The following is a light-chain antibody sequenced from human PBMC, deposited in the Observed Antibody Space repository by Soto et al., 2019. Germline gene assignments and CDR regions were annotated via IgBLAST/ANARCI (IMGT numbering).Light chain of an antibody. V-gene: IGLV2-14*01. CDR1: SSDFGDYNY. CDR3: SSYAASRTGV. Sequence: QSVLTQPASVSGSPGQSITISCTGTSSDFGDYNYVSWYQHHPDKAPKLIIFGVSNRPSGVSNRFSASKSGNTASLTISGLQVDDEADYYCSSYAASRTGVFGTGTKVTVL. CDR2: GVS. J-gene: IGLJ1*01.